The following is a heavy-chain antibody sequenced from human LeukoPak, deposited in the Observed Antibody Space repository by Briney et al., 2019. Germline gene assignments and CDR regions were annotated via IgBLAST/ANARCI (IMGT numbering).Heavy chain of an antibody. CDR1: GFTFSSYG. V-gene: IGHV3-30*02. Sequence: GGSLRLSCAASGFTFSSYGMHWVRQAPGKGLEWVAFIRYDGSNKYYADSVKGRFTISRDNSKNTLYLQMNSLRAEDTAVYYCAKDPTRPEYQLLPVLEDYWGQGTLVTVSS. CDR2: IRYDGSNK. J-gene: IGHJ4*02. D-gene: IGHD2-2*01. CDR3: AKDPTRPEYQLLPVLEDY.